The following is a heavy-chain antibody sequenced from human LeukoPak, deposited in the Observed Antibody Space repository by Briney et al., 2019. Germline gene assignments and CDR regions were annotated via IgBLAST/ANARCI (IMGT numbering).Heavy chain of an antibody. CDR2: IEQDGSEK. CDR1: GFTFSSYW. CDR3: ARDSGSYYSFDY. Sequence: GGSLRLSCAASGFTFSSYWMSWVRQAPGKGLAWVANIEQDGSEKYYVDSVKGRFTISRDNAKNSLYLQMNSLRAEDTAVYYCARDSGSYYSFDYWGQGTLVTVSS. D-gene: IGHD1-26*01. V-gene: IGHV3-7*01. J-gene: IGHJ4*02.